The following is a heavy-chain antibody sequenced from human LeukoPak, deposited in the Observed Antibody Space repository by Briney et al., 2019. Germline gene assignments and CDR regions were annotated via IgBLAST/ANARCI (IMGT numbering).Heavy chain of an antibody. CDR3: ARASYDSTGYYHDY. Sequence: SETLSLTCAVSGGSIRSSNWWGWVRQPPGKGLEWIGEIYHSGNTNYNPSLQSRVTMSVDKSKNQFSLKLTSVTAADTAVYYCARASYDSTGYYHDYWGQGTLVPVSS. CDR1: GGSIRSSNW. CDR2: IYHSGNT. D-gene: IGHD3-22*01. J-gene: IGHJ4*02. V-gene: IGHV4-4*02.